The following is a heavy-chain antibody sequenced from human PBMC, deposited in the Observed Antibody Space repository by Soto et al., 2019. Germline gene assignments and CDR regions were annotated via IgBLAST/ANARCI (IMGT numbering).Heavy chain of an antibody. V-gene: IGHV5-51*01. CDR2: IYPGDSDT. J-gene: IGHJ5*02. CDR1: GYSFTSYW. CDR3: ARLGVGATWSDWFDP. D-gene: IGHD1-26*01. Sequence: PGESLKISCKGSGYSFTSYWIGWVRQMPGKGLECMGIIYPGDSDTRYSPSFQGQVTISADKSISTAYLQWSSLKASDTAMYYCARLGVGATWSDWFDPWGQGTLVTVSS.